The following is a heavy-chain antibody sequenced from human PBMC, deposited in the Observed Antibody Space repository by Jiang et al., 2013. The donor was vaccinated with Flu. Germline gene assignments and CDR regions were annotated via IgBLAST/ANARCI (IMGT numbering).Heavy chain of an antibody. D-gene: IGHD2-21*02. V-gene: IGHV1-3*01. CDR2: INAGNGNT. J-gene: IGHJ4*02. CDR3: ARPLAYCGGDCYSEYFDY. Sequence: GAEVKKPGASVKVSCKASGYAFTSYAMHWVRQAPGQRLEWMGWINAGNGNTKYSQKFQGRVTITRDTSASTAYMELSSLRSEDTAVYYCARPLAYCGGDCYSEYFDYWGQGTLVTVSS. CDR1: GYAFTSYA.